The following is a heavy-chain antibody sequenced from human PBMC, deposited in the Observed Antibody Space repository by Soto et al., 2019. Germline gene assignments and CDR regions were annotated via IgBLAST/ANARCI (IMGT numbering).Heavy chain of an antibody. V-gene: IGHV4-59*08. D-gene: IGHD6-6*01. CDR3: ASWDSSSSSGFWFDP. CDR2: IYYSGST. J-gene: IGHJ5*02. Sequence: QVQLQESGPGLVKPSETLSLTCTVSGGSISSYYWSWIRQPPGKGLEWIGYIYYSGSTNYNPSLKSRVTISVDTSKNQFSLKLSCVTAADTAVYYCASWDSSSSSGFWFDPWGQGTLVTVSS. CDR1: GGSISSYY.